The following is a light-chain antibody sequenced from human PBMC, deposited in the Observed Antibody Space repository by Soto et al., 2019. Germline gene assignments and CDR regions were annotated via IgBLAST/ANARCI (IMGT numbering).Light chain of an antibody. J-gene: IGLJ1*01. CDR2: ENN. Sequence: QSVLTQPPSVSAAPGQKVTISCSGSSSNIGNNYVSWYQQLPGTAPKLLIYENNKRPSGIPDRFSGSKSGTSATLGITGLQTGDEAYYYCGTWDSSLSAHVFGTGTKVTV. V-gene: IGLV1-51*02. CDR1: SSNIGNNY. CDR3: GTWDSSLSAHV.